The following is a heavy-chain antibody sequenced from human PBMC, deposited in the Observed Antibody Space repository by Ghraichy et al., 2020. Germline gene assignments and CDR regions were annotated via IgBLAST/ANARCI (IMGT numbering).Heavy chain of an antibody. CDR2: IKQDGSEK. CDR3: ARLSYYYVMDV. J-gene: IGHJ6*02. Sequence: GGSLRLSCTASGFTFTSYWMSWVRQAPGRGLEWVANIKQDGSEKYYVDSVKGRFTISRDNAKNSLYLQVNTLRAEDTAVYYCARLSYYYVMDVWGQRTTVTVSS. CDR1: GFTFTSYW. V-gene: IGHV3-7*03.